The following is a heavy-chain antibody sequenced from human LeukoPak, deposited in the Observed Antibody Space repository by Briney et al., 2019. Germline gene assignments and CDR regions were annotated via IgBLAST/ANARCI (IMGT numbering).Heavy chain of an antibody. D-gene: IGHD2-2*01. Sequence: GGSLRLSCAASGFTFRSYSMNWVRQAPGKGLEWVSAIDPSSTYIYYADSVKGQFTISRDNAENSLYLQMNSLRVEDTAVYYCARAPTVLVGYCSSSSCQADYWGQGTLVTVSS. J-gene: IGHJ4*02. CDR3: ARAPTVLVGYCSSSSCQADY. CDR2: IDPSSTYI. CDR1: GFTFRSYS. V-gene: IGHV3-21*01.